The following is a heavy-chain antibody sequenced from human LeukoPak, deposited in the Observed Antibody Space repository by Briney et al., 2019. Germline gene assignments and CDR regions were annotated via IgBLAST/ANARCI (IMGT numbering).Heavy chain of an antibody. V-gene: IGHV3-66*01. CDR3: ARGRGCSSISCYPDY. J-gene: IGHJ4*02. Sequence: GGSLRLSCAASGFTVSSNYMSWVRQAPGKGLEWVSVIYSGGSTYYADSVKGRFTISRDNSKNTLYLQMNSLRAEDTAVYYCARGRGCSSISCYPDYWGQGTLVTVSS. CDR2: IYSGGST. CDR1: GFTVSSNY. D-gene: IGHD2-2*01.